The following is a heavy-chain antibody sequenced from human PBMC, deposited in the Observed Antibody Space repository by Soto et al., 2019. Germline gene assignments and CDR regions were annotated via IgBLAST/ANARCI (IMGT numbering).Heavy chain of an antibody. CDR2: VYHTGRT. V-gene: IGHV4-61*01. J-gene: IGHJ4*02. CDR1: GGSFKRGSYS. D-gene: IGHD3-3*01. Sequence: SETLSLTCTVSGGSFKRGSYSWSWIRQPPGKGLEWIGYVYHTGRTSYNPSLKSRVSISMDTSKNQFSLNLDSVTAADTAVYFCARDFAYFDSWGQGTLVTVSS. CDR3: ARDFAYFDS.